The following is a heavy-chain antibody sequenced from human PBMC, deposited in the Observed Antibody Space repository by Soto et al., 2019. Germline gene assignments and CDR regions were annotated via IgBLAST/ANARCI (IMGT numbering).Heavy chain of an antibody. V-gene: IGHV1-69*01. J-gene: IGHJ4*02. CDR3: ARDLEFRDGNISHLDY. CDR2: IIPVFGIV. D-gene: IGHD3-10*01. CDR1: GGTLSNSA. Sequence: QVQLVQSGAEVKKPGSSVKVSCKASGGTLSNSAFSWVRQGPGQGLEWMGGIIPVFGIVKNAQKFQGRVTITADESTSTAYMEVSSLRSEDTAVYYCARDLEFRDGNISHLDYWGQGTLVTVSS.